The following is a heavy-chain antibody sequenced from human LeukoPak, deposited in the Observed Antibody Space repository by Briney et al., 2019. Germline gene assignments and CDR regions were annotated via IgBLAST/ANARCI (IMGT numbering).Heavy chain of an antibody. D-gene: IGHD1-1*01. CDR1: GFTFCDYA. CDR2: IRSKAYGGTT. Sequence: GXSLXLSCTASGFTFCDYAMSWVRQAPGKGLEWVGFIRSKAYGGTTEYAASVKGRFTISRDDSKSIAYLQVNSLKTEDTAVYYCSRSHGRTAYFDYWGQGTLVTVSS. J-gene: IGHJ4*02. V-gene: IGHV3-49*04. CDR3: SRSHGRTAYFDY.